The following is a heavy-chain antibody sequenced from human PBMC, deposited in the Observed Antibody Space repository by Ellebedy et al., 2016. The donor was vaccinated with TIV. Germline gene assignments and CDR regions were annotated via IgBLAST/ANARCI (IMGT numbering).Heavy chain of an antibody. CDR2: IYPDDSDT. J-gene: IGHJ3*02. CDR1: GYSFTNYW. D-gene: IGHD3-3*01. Sequence: GESLKISCKGSGYSFTNYWIGWVRQMPGKGLEWMGIIYPDDSDTRYSPSFQGQVTISADKSISTAYLQWSSLKASDTAMYYCARPTGRFLEWLSPSGDDAFDIWGQGTMVTVSS. CDR3: ARPTGRFLEWLSPSGDDAFDI. V-gene: IGHV5-51*01.